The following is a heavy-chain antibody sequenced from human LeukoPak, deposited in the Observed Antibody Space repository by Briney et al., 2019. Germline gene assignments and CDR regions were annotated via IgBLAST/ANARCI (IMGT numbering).Heavy chain of an antibody. CDR2: ISGGGTTI. Sequence: GGSLRLSCAASGFTFSSYEMNWVRQAPGKGLEWVSYISGGGTTIYFADSVKGRFTISRDNAKNSLYLQMNSLRAEDTAVYYCAREGWGPSVADAFDIWGQGTMVTVSS. D-gene: IGHD3-16*01. J-gene: IGHJ3*02. CDR3: AREGWGPSVADAFDI. V-gene: IGHV3-48*03. CDR1: GFTFSSYE.